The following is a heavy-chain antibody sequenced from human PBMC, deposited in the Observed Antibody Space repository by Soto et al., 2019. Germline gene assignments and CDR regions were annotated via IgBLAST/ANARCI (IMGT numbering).Heavy chain of an antibody. CDR1: GGSISSYY. J-gene: IGHJ6*03. D-gene: IGHD4-17*01. Sequence: SETLSLTCTVSGGSISSYYWSWIRQPPGKGLEWIGYIYYSGSTNYNPSLKSRVTISVDTSKNQFSLKLSSVTAADTAVYYCARHPLRYYYYYMDVWGKGTTVTVSS. CDR3: ARHPLRYYYYYMDV. V-gene: IGHV4-59*08. CDR2: IYYSGST.